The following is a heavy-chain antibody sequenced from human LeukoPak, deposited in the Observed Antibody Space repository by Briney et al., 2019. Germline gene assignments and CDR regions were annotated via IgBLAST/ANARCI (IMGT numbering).Heavy chain of an antibody. V-gene: IGHV4-38-2*02. CDR3: ARDTRYFDWLSTTYYFDY. D-gene: IGHD3-9*01. J-gene: IGHJ4*02. CDR2: IYHSGST. Sequence: PSETLSLTCTVSGYSISSGYYWAWIRQPPGKGLEWIGSIYHSGSTYYNPSLKSRVTISVDTSKNQFSLKLSSVTAADTAVYYCARDTRYFDWLSTTYYFDYWGPGTLVTVSS. CDR1: GYSISSGYY.